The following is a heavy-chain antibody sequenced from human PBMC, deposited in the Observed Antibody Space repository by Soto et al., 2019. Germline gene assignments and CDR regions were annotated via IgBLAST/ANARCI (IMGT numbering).Heavy chain of an antibody. D-gene: IGHD4-17*01. Sequence: ASVKVSCKASGYTLTSYGISWVRQAPGQGLEWMGWISAYNGNTNYVQKLQGRVTMTTDTSTSTAYMELRSLRSDDTAVYFCARDQMTTLPSPIDYWGPGTLVTVSS. V-gene: IGHV1-18*01. CDR1: GYTLTSYG. J-gene: IGHJ4*02. CDR2: ISAYNGNT. CDR3: ARDQMTTLPSPIDY.